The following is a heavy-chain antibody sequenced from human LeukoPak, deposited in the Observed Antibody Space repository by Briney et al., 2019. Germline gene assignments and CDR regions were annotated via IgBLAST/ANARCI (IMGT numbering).Heavy chain of an antibody. CDR2: IRYDGSNK. V-gene: IGHV3-30*02. CDR3: ARGYCSGGSCYSGRPGQYYFDY. CDR1: GFTFSSYG. D-gene: IGHD2-15*01. J-gene: IGHJ4*02. Sequence: PGGSLRLSCAASGFTFSSYGMHWVRQAPGKGLEWVAFIRYDGSNKYYADSVKGRFTISRDNSKNTLYLQMNSLRAEDTAVYYCARGYCSGGSCYSGRPGQYYFDYWGQGTLVTVSS.